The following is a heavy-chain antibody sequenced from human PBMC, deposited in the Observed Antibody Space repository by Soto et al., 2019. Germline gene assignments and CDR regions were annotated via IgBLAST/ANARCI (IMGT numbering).Heavy chain of an antibody. Sequence: QVQLQQWGAGLLKPSETLSLTCAVYGGSFSGYYWSWIRQPPGKGLEWIGEINHSGSTNYNPSLKSLVTISVDPSKNQFSLKLSSVTAADTAVYYCARKDFWSGYYVRQNWFDPWGQGTLVTVSS. CDR3: ARKDFWSGYYVRQNWFDP. D-gene: IGHD3-3*01. J-gene: IGHJ5*02. V-gene: IGHV4-34*01. CDR1: GGSFSGYY. CDR2: INHSGST.